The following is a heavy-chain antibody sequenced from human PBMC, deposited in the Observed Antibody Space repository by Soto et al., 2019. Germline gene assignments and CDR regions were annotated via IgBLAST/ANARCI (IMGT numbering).Heavy chain of an antibody. Sequence: QVQLVQSGAEVKKPGASVKVSCKASGYTFTNYDINWVRQATGQGLEWMGWMNPKSGNTGYAQQFQGRIIMTRSTSISTAYMELSSLRSEDTALYYRVRVYGEIDYWGQGTLVTVSS. CDR1: GYTFTNYD. D-gene: IGHD4-17*01. CDR2: MNPKSGNT. CDR3: VRVYGEIDY. V-gene: IGHV1-8*01. J-gene: IGHJ4*02.